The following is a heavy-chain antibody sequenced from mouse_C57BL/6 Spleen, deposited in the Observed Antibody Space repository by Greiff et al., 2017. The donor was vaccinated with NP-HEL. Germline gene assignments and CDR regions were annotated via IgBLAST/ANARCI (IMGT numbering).Heavy chain of an antibody. V-gene: IGHV5-17*01. CDR1: GFTFSDYG. CDR3: ARGIYYDPWYFDV. D-gene: IGHD2-4*01. J-gene: IGHJ1*03. CDR2: ISSGSSTI. Sequence: EVQLVESGGGLVKPGGSLKLSCAASGFTFSDYGMHWVRQAPEKGLEWVAYISSGSSTIYYADTVKGRFTISRDNAKNTLFLQMTSLRSEETTMYYCARGIYYDPWYFDVWGTGTTVTVSS.